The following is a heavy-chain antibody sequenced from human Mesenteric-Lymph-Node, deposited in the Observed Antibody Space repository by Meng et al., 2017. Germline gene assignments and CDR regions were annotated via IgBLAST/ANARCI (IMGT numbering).Heavy chain of an antibody. J-gene: IGHJ6*02. Sequence: GESLKISCAGSGFTFSSYWMHWFRQVPGKGPVWVSYINSDGSYTRYADSVKGRFTISRHNANNTLFLQMHSLRAEDTAVYYCARVPGSYAAGTLKNVWGPGTTVTVSS. CDR2: INSDGSYT. CDR1: GFTFSSYW. V-gene: IGHV3-74*01. CDR3: ARVPGSYAAGTLKNV. D-gene: IGHD2-2*01.